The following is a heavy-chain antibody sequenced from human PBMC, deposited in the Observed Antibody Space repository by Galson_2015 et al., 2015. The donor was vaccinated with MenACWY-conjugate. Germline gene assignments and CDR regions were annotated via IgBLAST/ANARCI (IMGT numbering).Heavy chain of an antibody. Sequence: SLRLSCAASGFNLNFYALNWVRQAPGKGLEWISFISLSGSTVQYADSAKGRFNISRDHAKKSLYLQMNSLRDEDTAVYFCARRQRIITYAVYGGVDGRDVWGQGTTVIVSS. CDR3: ARRQRIITYAVYGGVDGRDV. J-gene: IGHJ6*02. CDR1: GFNLNFYA. D-gene: IGHD3-16*01. V-gene: IGHV3-48*02. CDR2: ISLSGSTV.